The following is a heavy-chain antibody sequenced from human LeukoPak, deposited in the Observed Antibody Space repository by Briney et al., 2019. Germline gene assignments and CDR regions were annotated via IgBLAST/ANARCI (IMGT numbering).Heavy chain of an antibody. CDR3: ARGSFFHSGVDAFDI. CDR1: GASISSYY. J-gene: IGHJ3*02. Sequence: SESLSLTCTVAGASISSYYWSWIRQPAGKGLEWIGRIYTSGSTNYNPSLKSRVTMSVDTSKNQFSLKLSSVTAADTAVYYCARGSFFHSGVDAFDIWGQGTLVTVSS. V-gene: IGHV4-4*07. D-gene: IGHD3-10*01. CDR2: IYTSGST.